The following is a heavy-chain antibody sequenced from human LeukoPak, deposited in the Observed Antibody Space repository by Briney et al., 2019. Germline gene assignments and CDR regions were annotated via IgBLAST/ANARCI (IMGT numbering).Heavy chain of an antibody. CDR2: ISSSSSYI. J-gene: IGHJ4*02. V-gene: IGHV3-21*01. CDR3: ARLGGIVVVPPAMFDY. D-gene: IGHD2-2*01. Sequence: GGSLRLSCAASGFTFSSYSMNWVRQAPGKGLEWVSSISSSSSYIYYADSVKGRFTISRDNAKNSLYLQMNSLRAEDTAVYYCARLGGIVVVPPAMFDYWGQGTLVTVSS. CDR1: GFTFSSYS.